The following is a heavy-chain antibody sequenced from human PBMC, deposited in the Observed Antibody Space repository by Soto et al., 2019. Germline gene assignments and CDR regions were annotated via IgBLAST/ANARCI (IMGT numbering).Heavy chain of an antibody. J-gene: IGHJ4*02. CDR1: GDSVSGNSAA. CDR3: ASIAYSVSGFDY. CDR2: TYYRSRWHN. D-gene: IGHD1-26*01. Sequence: TLSLTCAISGDSVSGNSAAWNWIRQSPSRGLEWRGRTYYRSRWHNDYAVSVKSRITVTPDTSKNLFSLKLTSATAADTAIYYCASIAYSVSGFDYWGQGTLVTVSS. V-gene: IGHV6-1*01.